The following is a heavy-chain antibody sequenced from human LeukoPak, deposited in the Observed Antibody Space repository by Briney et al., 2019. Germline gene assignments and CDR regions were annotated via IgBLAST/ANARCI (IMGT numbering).Heavy chain of an antibody. D-gene: IGHD3-10*01. V-gene: IGHV4-61*02. CDR1: GGSISSGSYY. J-gene: IGHJ5*02. CDR3: ARGPRPLLWFGELLKLDCWFDP. Sequence: SETLFLTCTVSGGSISSGSYYWSWIRQPAGKGLEWIGRIYTSGSTNYNPSLKSRVTISVDTSKNEFSLKLSSVTAADTAVYYCARGPRPLLWFGELLKLDCWFDPWGQGTLVTVSS. CDR2: IYTSGST.